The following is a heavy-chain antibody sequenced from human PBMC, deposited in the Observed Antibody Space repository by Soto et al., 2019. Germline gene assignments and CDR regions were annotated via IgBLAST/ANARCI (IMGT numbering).Heavy chain of an antibody. D-gene: IGHD3-10*01. V-gene: IGHV3-23*01. Sequence: PGGSLRLSCAASGFTFSSYWMSWVRQAPGKGLEWVSTIKHSGSSTYYVDSVKGRFTISRDNSKNTLYLQMNSLRAEDTAVYYCAKDGEAGDINYYGMDVWGQGTTVTVSS. J-gene: IGHJ6*02. CDR2: IKHSGSST. CDR1: GFTFSSYW. CDR3: AKDGEAGDINYYGMDV.